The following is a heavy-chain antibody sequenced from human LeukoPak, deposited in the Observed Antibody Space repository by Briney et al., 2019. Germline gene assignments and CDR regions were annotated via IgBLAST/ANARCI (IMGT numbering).Heavy chain of an antibody. V-gene: IGHV3-21*01. Sequence: GGSLRLSCAASGFTFSSYEMNWVRQAPGKGLEWVSYISSSSSYMYYADSLKGRFTISRDNAKNSLYLQMNSLRAEDTAVYYCARAGQGAFGIWGQGTMVTVSS. CDR2: ISSSSSYM. CDR1: GFTFSSYE. J-gene: IGHJ3*02. CDR3: ARAGQGAFGI.